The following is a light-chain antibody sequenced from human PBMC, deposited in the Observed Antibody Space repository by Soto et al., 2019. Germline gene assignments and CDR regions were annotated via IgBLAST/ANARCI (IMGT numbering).Light chain of an antibody. Sequence: EIVLTQSPGTLSLSPGERATLSCGASQSVSSSYLAWYQQKPGQAPRLLIYGASSMATGIPDRFSGSGSGTDFTLTISRLEPEDFAVYYCQQYDSSPVTFGQGTKVEIK. J-gene: IGKJ1*01. CDR2: GAS. CDR1: QSVSSSY. CDR3: QQYDSSPVT. V-gene: IGKV3-20*01.